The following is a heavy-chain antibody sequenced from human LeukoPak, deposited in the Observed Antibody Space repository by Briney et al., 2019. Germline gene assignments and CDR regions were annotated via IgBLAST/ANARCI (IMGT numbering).Heavy chain of an antibody. CDR3: ARAWSFDY. Sequence: GESLKISCKGSGYSFASYWISWVRQMPGKGLEWVGIINPADSDARYSPSFQGQVIISADKSISAAYLQWSSLKASDTAMYYCARAWSFDYWGQGTLVTVSS. CDR1: GYSFASYW. D-gene: IGHD2-15*01. CDR2: INPADSDA. J-gene: IGHJ4*02. V-gene: IGHV5-51*01.